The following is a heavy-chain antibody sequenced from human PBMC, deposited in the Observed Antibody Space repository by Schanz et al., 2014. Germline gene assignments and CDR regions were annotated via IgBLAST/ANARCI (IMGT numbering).Heavy chain of an antibody. CDR3: ARDKSGTYYTFDL. D-gene: IGHD1-26*01. Sequence: QVKLQESGPGLVKPSETLSLTCNVSGGSISSSFWSWIRQPPGKGLEWIGYISYRGSTNYSPSLKSRVTISLDTSNNQISLKLRSVSAADTSVYYCARDKSGTYYTFDLWGPGTQVTVSS. CDR2: ISYRGST. V-gene: IGHV4-59*01. J-gene: IGHJ4*02. CDR1: GGSISSSF.